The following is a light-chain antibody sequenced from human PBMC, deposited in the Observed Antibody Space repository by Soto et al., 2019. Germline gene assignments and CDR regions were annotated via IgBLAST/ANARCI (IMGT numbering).Light chain of an antibody. V-gene: IGKV3-20*01. Sequence: EIVMTQSQATLSVSPGDRATLSVRCSESVTSSLAWYQQKPGQAPRLLIYGASSRATGIPDRFSGSGSGTDFTLTISRLEPEDFAVYYCQQYGSSPRWTFGQGTKVDIK. CDR1: ESVTSS. CDR2: GAS. CDR3: QQYGSSPRWT. J-gene: IGKJ1*01.